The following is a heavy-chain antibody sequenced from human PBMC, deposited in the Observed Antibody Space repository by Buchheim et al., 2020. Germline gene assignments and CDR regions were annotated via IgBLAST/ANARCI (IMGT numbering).Heavy chain of an antibody. D-gene: IGHD1-26*01. J-gene: IGHJ4*02. Sequence: VQLVESGGGLVKPGGSLRLSCSASGFSFSASYMTWVRQRPGKGLEWVAHIGSSGGSIRYAASVEGRFTVSRDNPRNSLYLQMNSLRADDTAIYYCAKDSGTYFFDSWGQGSL. CDR3: AKDSGTYFFDS. CDR2: IGSSGGSI. V-gene: IGHV3-11*01. CDR1: GFSFSASY.